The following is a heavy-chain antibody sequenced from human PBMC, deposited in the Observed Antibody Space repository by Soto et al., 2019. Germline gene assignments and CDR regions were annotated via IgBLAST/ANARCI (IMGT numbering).Heavy chain of an antibody. CDR3: ARVERGTATTVVDAFDI. V-gene: IGHV4-34*01. J-gene: IGHJ3*02. CDR1: GGFVSSGSYY. Sequence: QVQLQQWGAGLLKPSETLSLTCAVYGGFVSSGSYYWSWIRQPPGKGLEWIGEMSHSGGTHFNPSLKSRVPISVDTSKMQCSLKMSSVTAADTALYYCARVERGTATTVVDAFDIWGPGTMVTVSS. D-gene: IGHD1-1*01. CDR2: MSHSGGT.